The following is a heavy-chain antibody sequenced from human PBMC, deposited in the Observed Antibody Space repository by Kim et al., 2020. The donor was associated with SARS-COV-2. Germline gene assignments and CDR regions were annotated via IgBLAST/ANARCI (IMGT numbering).Heavy chain of an antibody. CDR3: ARDGEYTYGSAGGMNYGMDV. CDR1: GFTFSTYS. Sequence: GGSLRLSCAASGFTFSTYSMNWVRQAPGKGLEWVSSISSSSTYIYYTDSVKGRFTISRDNAKNLLYLQMNSLRAEDTAVYCCARDGEYTYGSAGGMNYGMDVWGQGTTVTVSS. V-gene: IGHV3-21*01. CDR2: ISSSSTYI. J-gene: IGHJ6*02. D-gene: IGHD5-18*01.